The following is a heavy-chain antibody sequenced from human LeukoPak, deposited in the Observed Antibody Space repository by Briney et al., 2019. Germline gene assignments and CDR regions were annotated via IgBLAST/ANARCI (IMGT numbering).Heavy chain of an antibody. CDR1: GFTFSSYS. CDR2: ISSSSSYI. J-gene: IGHJ5*02. Sequence: GGSLGLSCAASGFTFSSYSMNWVRQAPGKGLEWVSSISSSSSYIYYADSVKGRFTISRDNAKNSLYLQMNSLRAEDTAVYYCARAPEPDIVVVPAALPNWFDPWGQGTLVTVSS. CDR3: ARAPEPDIVVVPAALPNWFDP. V-gene: IGHV3-21*01. D-gene: IGHD2-2*01.